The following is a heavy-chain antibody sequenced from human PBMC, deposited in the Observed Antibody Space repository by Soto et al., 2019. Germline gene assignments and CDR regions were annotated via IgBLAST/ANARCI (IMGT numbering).Heavy chain of an antibody. D-gene: IGHD1-7*01. J-gene: IGHJ6*02. V-gene: IGHV1-2*04. CDR2: INPNSGGT. CDR1: GYTFTGYY. CDR3: ARSLIIIGTIGAYYYYGMDV. Sequence: ASVKVSCKASGYTFTGYYMHWVRQAPGQGLEWMGWINPNSGGTNYAQKFQGWVTMTRDTSISTAYMELSRLRSDDTAVYYCARSLIIIGTIGAYYYYGMDVWGQGTTVTVSS.